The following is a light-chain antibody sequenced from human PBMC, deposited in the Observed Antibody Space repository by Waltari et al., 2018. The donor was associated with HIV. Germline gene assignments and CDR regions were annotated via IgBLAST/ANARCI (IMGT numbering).Light chain of an antibody. CDR1: QNIGKD. V-gene: IGKV1-39*01. Sequence: DIQRTQSPSSLSASVGDRSTITCRTSQNIGKDLSWYQQKPGTAPKVLIFAASTLHSGVPSRFSGSGSGTDFTLTISSLQPEDFATYYCQPTYLTTFTFGPGTNVDFK. CDR3: QPTYLTTFT. CDR2: AAS. J-gene: IGKJ3*01.